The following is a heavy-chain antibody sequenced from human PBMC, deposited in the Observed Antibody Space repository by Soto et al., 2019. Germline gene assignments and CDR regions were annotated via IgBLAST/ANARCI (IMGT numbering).Heavy chain of an antibody. CDR2: IIPIFGTA. Sequence: SVKVSCKASGGTFSSYAISWVRQAPGQGLEWMGGIIPIFGTANYAQKFQGRVTITADESTSTAYMELSSLRSEDTAVYYCARVGNYYDSSGLMMYYFHYWGQGTLVTVSS. J-gene: IGHJ4*02. V-gene: IGHV1-69*13. D-gene: IGHD3-22*01. CDR1: GGTFSSYA. CDR3: ARVGNYYDSSGLMMYYFHY.